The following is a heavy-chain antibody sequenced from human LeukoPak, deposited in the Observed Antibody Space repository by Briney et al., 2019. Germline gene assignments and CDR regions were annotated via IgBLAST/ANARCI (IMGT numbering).Heavy chain of an antibody. Sequence: PSETPSLTCTVSGGSISSGGYYWSWIRQHPGKGLEWIGYIYYSGSTYYNPSLKSRVTISVDTSKNQFSLKLSSVTAADTAVYYCARGNYYGSGSYRAEYFQHWGQGTLVTVSS. CDR2: IYYSGST. CDR1: GGSISSGGYY. D-gene: IGHD3-10*01. V-gene: IGHV4-31*03. CDR3: ARGNYYGSGSYRAEYFQH. J-gene: IGHJ1*01.